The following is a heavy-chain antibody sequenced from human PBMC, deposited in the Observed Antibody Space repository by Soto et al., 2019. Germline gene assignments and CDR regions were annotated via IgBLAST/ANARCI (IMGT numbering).Heavy chain of an antibody. D-gene: IGHD3-16*01. CDR2: ISMDGNDK. V-gene: IGHV3-30-3*01. CDR1: GFTFNAYA. CDR3: AKGGFYYGMDV. Sequence: QEQLVESGGGVVQPRRSLRLSCAASGFTFNAYAMYWVRRAPGRGLEWVALISMDGNDKYFADSVKGRFTISRDNSKHTLYLQMNSLRPEDTAMYYCAKGGFYYGMDVWGQGTRVTVSS. J-gene: IGHJ6*02.